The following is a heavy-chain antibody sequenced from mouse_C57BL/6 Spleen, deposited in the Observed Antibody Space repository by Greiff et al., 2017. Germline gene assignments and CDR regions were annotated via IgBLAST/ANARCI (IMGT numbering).Heavy chain of an antibody. CDR2: IYPGDGDT. J-gene: IGHJ2*01. CDR3: ARDGGTTPPFDY. D-gene: IGHD1-1*01. Sequence: QVQLQQSGAELVKPGASVKISCKASGYAFSSYWMNWVKQRPGKGLEWIGQIYPGDGDTNYNGKFKGKATLTADKSSSTAYMQRSSLTSEDSAVYFCARDGGTTPPFDYWGQGTTLTVSS. CDR1: GYAFSSYW. V-gene: IGHV1-80*01.